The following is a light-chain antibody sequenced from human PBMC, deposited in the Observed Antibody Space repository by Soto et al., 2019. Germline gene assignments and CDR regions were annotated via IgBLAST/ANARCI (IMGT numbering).Light chain of an antibody. Sequence: EIVLTQSPGTLSSSPGERATLSCRASQSVSSIYLAWYQQKPGQAPRLLIYGASSRATGIPDRFSGSGSGTDVTLTISRMETEGFATYYCQQYNSYPLTFGQGTKVEIK. J-gene: IGKJ1*01. CDR3: QQYNSYPLT. CDR2: GAS. V-gene: IGKV3-20*01. CDR1: QSVSSIY.